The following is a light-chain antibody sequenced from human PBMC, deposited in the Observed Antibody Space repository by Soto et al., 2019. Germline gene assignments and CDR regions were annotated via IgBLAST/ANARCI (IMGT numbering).Light chain of an antibody. V-gene: IGKV3-11*01. CDR2: DAS. Sequence: IVLTQSPATLSVSPGESATLSCRASQSVSTYLAWYQQKPGQAPRLLIYDASNRATGIPARFSGSGSGTDFTLTISSLEPEDFAVYYCQQRSTWPPITFGQGTRLEIK. J-gene: IGKJ5*01. CDR1: QSVSTY. CDR3: QQRSTWPPIT.